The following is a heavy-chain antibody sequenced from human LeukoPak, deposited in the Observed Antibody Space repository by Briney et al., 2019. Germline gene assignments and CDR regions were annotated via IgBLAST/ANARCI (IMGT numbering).Heavy chain of an antibody. Sequence: PGGSLRLSCAASGFTFSSYGMHWVRQAPGKGLEWVAVIWYDGSNKYYADSVKGRFTISRDNSKNTLYLQMNSLRAEDTAVYYCARVGEMATKYYYYYGMDVWGQGTTVTVSS. V-gene: IGHV3-33*01. CDR2: IWYDGSNK. J-gene: IGHJ6*02. CDR3: ARVGEMATKYYYYYGMDV. D-gene: IGHD5-12*01. CDR1: GFTFSSYG.